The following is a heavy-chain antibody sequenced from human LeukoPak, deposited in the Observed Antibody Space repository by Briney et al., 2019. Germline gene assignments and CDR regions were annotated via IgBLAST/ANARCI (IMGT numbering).Heavy chain of an antibody. J-gene: IGHJ4*02. D-gene: IGHD6-19*01. CDR2: IYYGGSA. Sequence: SETLSLTCTVSGGSISSSRHYWGWIRQPPGKGLEWIGSIYYGGSAYYNPSLKSRGTISVDTSKNQFSLKLSSVTAADTAMYYCARGTLYSGWSYYFDYWGQGSQVTVSS. CDR1: GGSISSSRHY. V-gene: IGHV4-39*07. CDR3: ARGTLYSGWSYYFDY.